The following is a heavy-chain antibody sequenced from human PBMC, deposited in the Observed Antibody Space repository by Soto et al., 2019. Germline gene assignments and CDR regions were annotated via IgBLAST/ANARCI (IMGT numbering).Heavy chain of an antibody. CDR3: AMFAIASPSSSCSNPYYYSLDV. J-gene: IGHJ6*02. CDR2: IYYRGST. V-gene: IGHV4-30-4*01. Sequence: PSETLSLTCTVSGGSISSDNFYWSWIRQPPGEGLEWIGYIYYRGSTYYNPSLESRLTLLVDTSKNQFSLKLRSVTAADTAVYYCAMFAIASPSSSCSNPYYYSLDVWGQGTTVTVSS. CDR1: GGSISSDNFY. D-gene: IGHD2-2*01.